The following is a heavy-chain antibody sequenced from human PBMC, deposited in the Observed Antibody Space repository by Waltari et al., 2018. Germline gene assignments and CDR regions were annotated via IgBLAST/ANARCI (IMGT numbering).Heavy chain of an antibody. CDR3: TRVQYSSSSGFDY. CDR1: GFTFGDYA. D-gene: IGHD6-6*01. Sequence: EVQLVESGGGLVQPGRSLRLSCTASGFTFGDYAMSWVRQAQGKGLEWVGFIRSKAYGGTTEYAASVKGRFTISRDDSKSIAYLQMNSLKTEDTAVYYCTRVQYSSSSGFDYWGQGTLVTVSS. V-gene: IGHV3-49*04. CDR2: IRSKAYGGTT. J-gene: IGHJ4*02.